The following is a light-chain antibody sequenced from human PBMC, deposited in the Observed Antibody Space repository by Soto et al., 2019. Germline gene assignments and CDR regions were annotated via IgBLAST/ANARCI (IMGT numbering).Light chain of an antibody. Sequence: QSVLTQPPSASGSPGQSVTISCTGTSSDVGGYNYVSWYQQHSGKAPKLMIYKVSKRPSGVPDRFSGSKSDNTASLTVSGLQAEEEADYFCSSYAGSVAVVFGGGTKLTVL. CDR1: SSDVGGYNY. V-gene: IGLV2-8*01. CDR2: KVS. J-gene: IGLJ2*01. CDR3: SSYAGSVAVV.